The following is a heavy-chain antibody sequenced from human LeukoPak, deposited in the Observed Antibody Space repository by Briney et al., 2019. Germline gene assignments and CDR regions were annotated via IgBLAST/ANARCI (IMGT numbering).Heavy chain of an antibody. CDR2: MNPNSGNT. V-gene: IGHV1-8*02. D-gene: IGHD2-15*01. CDR3: ARGHLIRDCSGGSCYSDCFQH. Sequence: GASVKVSCKASGYTFTSYGISWVRQAPGQGLEWMGWMNPNSGNTGYAQKFQGRVTMTRNTSISTAYMELSSLRSEDTAVYYCARGHLIRDCSGGSCYSDCFQHWGQGTLVTVSS. CDR1: GYTFTSYG. J-gene: IGHJ1*01.